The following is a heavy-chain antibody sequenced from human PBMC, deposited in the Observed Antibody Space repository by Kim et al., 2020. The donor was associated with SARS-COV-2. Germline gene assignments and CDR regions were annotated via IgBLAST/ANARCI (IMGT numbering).Heavy chain of an antibody. Sequence: SETLSLTCAVSGGSFSGNFWTWIRQSPGKGLEWIGEVNPRGSTNYNPSLRSRVTISVDTSNDQLSLRLTSVTAGDTAVYFCARGDLSVIRGTDPLDLWGRGTLVTDSS. D-gene: IGHD2-21*01. J-gene: IGHJ2*01. V-gene: IGHV4-34*01. CDR3: ARGDLSVIRGTDPLDL. CDR1: GGSFSGNF. CDR2: VNPRGST.